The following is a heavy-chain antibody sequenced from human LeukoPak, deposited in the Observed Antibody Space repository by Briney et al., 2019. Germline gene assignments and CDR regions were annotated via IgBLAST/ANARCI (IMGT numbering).Heavy chain of an antibody. D-gene: IGHD5-12*01. CDR3: AKDRDLDIVALDY. V-gene: IGHV3-23*01. CDR1: GFTFSSYA. Sequence: QPGGSLRLSCAASGFTFSSYAMSWVRQAPGKGLEWVSAISCSGGSTYYADSVKGRFTISRDNSKNTLYLQMNSLRAEDTAVYYCAKDRDLDIVALDYWGQGTLVTVPS. CDR2: ISCSGGST. J-gene: IGHJ4*02.